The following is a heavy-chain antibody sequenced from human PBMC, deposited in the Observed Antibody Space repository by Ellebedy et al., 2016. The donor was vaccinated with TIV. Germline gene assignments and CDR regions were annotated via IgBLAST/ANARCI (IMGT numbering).Heavy chain of an antibody. V-gene: IGHV1-69*04. CDR1: GVTFNNSN. D-gene: IGHD1-26*01. J-gene: IGHJ4*02. Sequence: AASVKVSCKASGVTFNNSNISWVRQAPGQGLEWMGRIIPMFGITNYAQKFQDRVTISADKSTNTAYMELSSLRSEDTAVYYCARDPFYSGNYIRLRLLDYWGQGTLVTVSS. CDR2: IIPMFGIT. CDR3: ARDPFYSGNYIRLRLLDY.